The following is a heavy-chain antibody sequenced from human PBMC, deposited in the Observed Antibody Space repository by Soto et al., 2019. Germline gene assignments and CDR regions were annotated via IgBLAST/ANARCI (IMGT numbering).Heavy chain of an antibody. D-gene: IGHD3-22*01. CDR2: IYYSGST. Sequence: SETLSLTCTVSGGSIGSYYWSWIRQPPGKGLEWIGYIYYSGSTNYNPSLKSRVTISVDTSKNQFSLKLSSVTAADTAVYYGARRSYDSSGYYDYWGQGTLVTVSS. J-gene: IGHJ4*02. V-gene: IGHV4-59*01. CDR1: GGSIGSYY. CDR3: ARRSYDSSGYYDY.